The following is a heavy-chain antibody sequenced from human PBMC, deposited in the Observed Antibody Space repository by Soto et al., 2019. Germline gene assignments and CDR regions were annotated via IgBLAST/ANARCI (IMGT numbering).Heavy chain of an antibody. Sequence: GGSLRLSCAASGFTFSSYWMSWVRQAPGKGLEWVAYICHRGITTYYADSVKGRFTLSRDNAHNSLYLQMDSLRDDDTAVYYCARVDGPTVETMFFDYWGQGIPVTVSS. J-gene: IGHJ4*02. CDR3: ARVDGPTVETMFFDY. D-gene: IGHD5-12*01. V-gene: IGHV3-48*02. CDR2: ICHRGITT. CDR1: GFTFSSYW.